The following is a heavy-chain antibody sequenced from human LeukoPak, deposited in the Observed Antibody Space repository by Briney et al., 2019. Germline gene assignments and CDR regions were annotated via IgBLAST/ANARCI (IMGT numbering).Heavy chain of an antibody. J-gene: IGHJ6*02. D-gene: IGHD3-22*01. CDR1: GGSISSYY. CDR3: ARDVYYDSAGYYYGMDV. Sequence: SETLSLTCTVSGGSISSYYWSWIRQPPGKGLEWIGYIYYSGSTNYNPSLKSRVTISVDTSKNQFSLKLSSVTAADTAVYYCARDVYYDSAGYYYGMDVWGQGTTVTVSS. V-gene: IGHV4-59*01. CDR2: IYYSGST.